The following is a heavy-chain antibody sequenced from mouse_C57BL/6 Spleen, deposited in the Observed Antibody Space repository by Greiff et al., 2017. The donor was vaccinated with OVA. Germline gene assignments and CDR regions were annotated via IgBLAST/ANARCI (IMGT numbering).Heavy chain of an antibody. CDR2: ISSGGSYT. Sequence: EVQRVESGGDLVKPGGSLKLSCAASGFTFSSYGMSWVRQTPDKRLEWVATISSGGSYTYYPDSVKGRFTITRDNAKNTVYLQMSSLTSEDTAMYYGARQDATMVTTCGCGYWGQGTALA. CDR1: GFTFSSYG. J-gene: IGHJ2*01. D-gene: IGHD2-2*01. CDR3: ARQDATMVTTCGCGY. V-gene: IGHV5-6*01.